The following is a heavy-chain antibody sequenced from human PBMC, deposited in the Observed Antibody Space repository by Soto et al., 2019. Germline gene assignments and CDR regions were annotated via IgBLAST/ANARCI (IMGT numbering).Heavy chain of an antibody. D-gene: IGHD3-3*01. V-gene: IGHV3-53*01. Sequence: GGSLRLSCAASGFTVSSNYMSWVRQAPGKGLEWVSVIYSGGSTYYADSVKGRFTISRDNSKNTLYLQMNSLRAEDTAVYYCARDISLTYYDFWSGYYDKGGGMDVWGQGTTVTVSS. J-gene: IGHJ6*02. CDR2: IYSGGST. CDR1: GFTVSSNY. CDR3: ARDISLTYYDFWSGYYDKGGGMDV.